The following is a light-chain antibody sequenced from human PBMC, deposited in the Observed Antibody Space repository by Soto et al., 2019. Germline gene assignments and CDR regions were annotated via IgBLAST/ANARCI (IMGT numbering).Light chain of an antibody. V-gene: IGKV1-39*01. J-gene: IGKJ2*01. CDR2: GAS. Sequence: DVPMTQSPSSLSASLGDRVTITCRASQTISSYLNWYQQKPGRAPKVLIYGASNLQSGVPSRFSGSGSGTEFTLTIRSVQPEDLATYYCQQTIYNPRTFGQGTKLEI. CDR1: QTISSY. CDR3: QQTIYNPRT.